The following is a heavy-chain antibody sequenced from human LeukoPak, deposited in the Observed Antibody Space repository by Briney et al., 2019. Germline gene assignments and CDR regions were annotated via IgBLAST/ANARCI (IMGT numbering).Heavy chain of an antibody. J-gene: IGHJ3*02. CDR2: IIPIFGTA. Sequence: VASVKVSCKASGFTFTRYGFTWVRQAPGQGLEWMGGIIPIFGTANYAQKFQGRVTITTDESTSTAYMELSSLRSEDTAVYYCATASGYEPHDAFDIWGQGTMVTVSS. CDR1: GFTFTRYG. CDR3: ATASGYEPHDAFDI. V-gene: IGHV1-69*05. D-gene: IGHD5-12*01.